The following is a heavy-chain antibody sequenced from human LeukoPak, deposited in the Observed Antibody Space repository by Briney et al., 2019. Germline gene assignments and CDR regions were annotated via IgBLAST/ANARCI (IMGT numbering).Heavy chain of an antibody. CDR1: GFTFSSYA. D-gene: IGHD3-10*01. Sequence: GGSLRLACEAAGFTFSSYAMSWVRQAPGKGLEWVSAISGSGGSTYYADSVKGRFTISRGNSKNTLYLQMNSLRAEDTAVYYCAKTMVRGGYFDYWGQGTLVTVSS. CDR2: ISGSGGST. J-gene: IGHJ4*02. CDR3: AKTMVRGGYFDY. V-gene: IGHV3-23*01.